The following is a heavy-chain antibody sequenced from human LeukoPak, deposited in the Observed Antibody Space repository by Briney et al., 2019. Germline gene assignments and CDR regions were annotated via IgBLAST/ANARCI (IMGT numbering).Heavy chain of an antibody. J-gene: IGHJ4*02. CDR3: ARHGYIQFWLY. Sequence: SSETLSLTCTVSGASISRDTFFWGWIRQSPEKGLEWIGSIDSSGTTHYNSSLKSRVIISVDTSKNQVSLNLTSVTFPDTAVYYCARHGYIQFWLYWGQGTQVIVSS. D-gene: IGHD5-18*01. CDR1: GASISRDTFF. V-gene: IGHV4-39*01. CDR2: IDSSGTT.